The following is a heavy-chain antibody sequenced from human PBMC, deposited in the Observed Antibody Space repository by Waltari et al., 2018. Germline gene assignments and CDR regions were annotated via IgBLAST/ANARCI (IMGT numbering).Heavy chain of an antibody. D-gene: IGHD6-19*01. Sequence: VQLVQSGAEVKKPGESLKLSCTGSGYTFPTFWIALVRPIPGKGLECMGIFYPDDSDARYSPSVQGLVTFSADKSISTAYVQWSSLEASDTAIYYCAKFSGNVKDTSGLNSWGQGTLVTVSS. CDR2: FYPDDSDA. J-gene: IGHJ4*02. CDR3: AKFSGNVKDTSGLNS. CDR1: GYTFPTFW. V-gene: IGHV5-51*01.